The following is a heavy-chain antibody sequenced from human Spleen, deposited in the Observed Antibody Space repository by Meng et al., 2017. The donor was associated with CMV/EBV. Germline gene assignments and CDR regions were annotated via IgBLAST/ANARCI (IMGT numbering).Heavy chain of an antibody. CDR3: AGSRPGGGACDY. V-gene: IGHV4-4*07. CDR2: IQVIGQT. CDR1: GASIKNDN. J-gene: IGHJ4*02. Sequence: QGKKEESGPGLVKPSETLSLTCIVSGASIKNDNWNWVRQPAGQGLEWIGLIQVIGQTVYNPSLKSRVTVSLDASKSQFSLTLNSVTAADTATYYCAGSRPGGGACDYWGQGILVTVSS. D-gene: IGHD3-16*01.